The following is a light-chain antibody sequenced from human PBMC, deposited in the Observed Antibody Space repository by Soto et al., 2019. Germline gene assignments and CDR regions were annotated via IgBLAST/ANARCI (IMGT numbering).Light chain of an antibody. CDR2: GVN. CDR1: VSDVGGYDS. J-gene: IGLJ1*01. V-gene: IGLV2-14*03. Sequence: QSALAQPASVSGSPGQSITISCTGTVSDVGGYDSVSWYQQHPGRAPKLIIYGVNNRPSGVSNRFSASKSADTASLTISGLQAEDEANYYCCSYTTSTTYLFGTGTKVTV. CDR3: CSYTTSTTYL.